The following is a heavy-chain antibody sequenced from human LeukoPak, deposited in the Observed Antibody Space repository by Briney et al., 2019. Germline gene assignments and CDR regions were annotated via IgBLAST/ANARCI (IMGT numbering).Heavy chain of an antibody. CDR1: GFTFSNYG. CDR2: IRYDGSNK. V-gene: IGHV3-30*02. CDR3: ANQGGSLTEVGYYMDV. J-gene: IGHJ6*03. D-gene: IGHD1-26*01. Sequence: QTGGSLRLSCTASGFTFSNYGIHWVRQAPGKGLEWVAFIRYDGSNKYYADSVKGRFTISRDNSKNTLYLQMNSLRPEDTAVYYCANQGGSLTEVGYYMDVWGKGTTVTVSS.